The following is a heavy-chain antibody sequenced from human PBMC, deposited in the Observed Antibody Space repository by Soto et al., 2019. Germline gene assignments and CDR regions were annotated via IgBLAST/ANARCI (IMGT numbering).Heavy chain of an antibody. CDR1: GSRFSNYV. D-gene: IGHD2-2*02. CDR2: IIPIFNST. CDR3: AREGRGKKAGYNGLVSLGY. Sequence: QVQLVQSGAEVKTPGSSLKVSCKVSGSRFSNYVISWVRQAPGHGLEWLGRIIPIFNSTKYAQNFQGRVTLTPAKSTSTATLELSRLRADKTSVYYCAREGRGKKAGYNGLVSLGYWGQGTLVTVSS. J-gene: IGHJ4*02. V-gene: IGHV1-69*06.